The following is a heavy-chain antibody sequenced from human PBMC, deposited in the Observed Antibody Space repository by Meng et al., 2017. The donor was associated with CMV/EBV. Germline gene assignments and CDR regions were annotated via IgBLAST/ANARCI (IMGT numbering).Heavy chain of an antibody. Sequence: GESLKISCAASGFTFSSYEMNWVRQAPGKGLEWVSYISSSGSTIYYADSVKGRFTISRGNAKNSLYLQMNSLRAEDTAVYYCARLARRVVPAATQYYYYYGMDVWGQGTTVTVSS. V-gene: IGHV3-48*03. CDR3: ARLARRVVPAATQYYYYYGMDV. D-gene: IGHD2-2*01. J-gene: IGHJ6*02. CDR1: GFTFSSYE. CDR2: ISSSGSTI.